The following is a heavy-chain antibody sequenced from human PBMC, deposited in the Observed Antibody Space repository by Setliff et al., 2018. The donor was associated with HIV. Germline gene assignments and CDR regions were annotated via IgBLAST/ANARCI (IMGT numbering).Heavy chain of an antibody. CDR1: GYSISSGYY. V-gene: IGHV4-38-2*02. CDR3: ARESYFYYFDY. Sequence: PSETLSLTCAVSGYSISSGYYWGWIRQPPGKGLEWIGSIYHSGSTNYNPSLKSRVTISVDTSKNQLSLKLSSVTAADAAVYYCARESYFYYFDYWGQGTLVTVSS. CDR2: IYHSGST. J-gene: IGHJ4*02. D-gene: IGHD3-10*01.